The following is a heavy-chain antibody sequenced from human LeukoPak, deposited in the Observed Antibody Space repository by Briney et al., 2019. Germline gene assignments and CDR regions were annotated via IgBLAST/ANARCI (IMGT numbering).Heavy chain of an antibody. Sequence: GESLKISCKGSGYSFTSYWIGWVRQMPGKGLEWMGIIYPGDSDTRYSPSFQGQVTISADKSISTAYLQWSSLKASDTAMYYCARNGVRSSSWPPNWFDPWGQGTLVTVSS. V-gene: IGHV5-51*01. CDR1: GYSFTSYW. D-gene: IGHD6-13*01. J-gene: IGHJ5*02. CDR2: IYPGDSDT. CDR3: ARNGVRSSSWPPNWFDP.